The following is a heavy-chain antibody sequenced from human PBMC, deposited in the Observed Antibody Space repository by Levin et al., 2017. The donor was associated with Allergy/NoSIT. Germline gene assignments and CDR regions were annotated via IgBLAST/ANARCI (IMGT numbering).Heavy chain of an antibody. CDR3: ARDRGDGYNYRPGCFDY. Sequence: SETLSLTCTVSGGSISSGGYYWSWIRQHPGKGLEWIGYIYYSGSTYYNPSLKSRVTISVDTSKNQFSLKLSSVTAADTAVYYCARDRGDGYNYRPGCFDYWGQGTLVTVSS. CDR1: GGSISSGGYY. V-gene: IGHV4-31*03. CDR2: IYYSGST. J-gene: IGHJ4*02. D-gene: IGHD5-24*01.